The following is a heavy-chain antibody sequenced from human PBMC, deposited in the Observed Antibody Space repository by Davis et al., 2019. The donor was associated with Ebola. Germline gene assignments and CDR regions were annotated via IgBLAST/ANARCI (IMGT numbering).Heavy chain of an antibody. D-gene: IGHD6-19*01. Sequence: PGGSLRLSCAASGFTFSSYGMHWVRQAPGKGLEWVSSISASGDRTYYADSVRGRFTISRDNSRNTLYLQMNSLTAEDTAVYYCAKQGGSSGWYKFDYWGQGTQVTVSS. V-gene: IGHV3-23*01. CDR2: ISASGDRT. CDR1: GFTFSSYG. CDR3: AKQGGSSGWYKFDY. J-gene: IGHJ4*02.